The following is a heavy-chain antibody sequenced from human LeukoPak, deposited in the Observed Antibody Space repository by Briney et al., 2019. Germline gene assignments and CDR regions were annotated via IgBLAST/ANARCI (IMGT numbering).Heavy chain of an antibody. CDR3: ARVGYYDFWSGYYTEDYFDY. V-gene: IGHV3-48*01. Sequence: GGSLRLSCAASGFTFSSYSMNWVRQAPGKGLEWVSYISSSSSTIYYADSVKGRFTISRDNAKNSLYLQMNSLRAEDTAVYYCARVGYYDFWSGYYTEDYFDYWGQGTLVTVSS. CDR2: ISSSSSTI. CDR1: GFTFSSYS. J-gene: IGHJ4*02. D-gene: IGHD3-3*01.